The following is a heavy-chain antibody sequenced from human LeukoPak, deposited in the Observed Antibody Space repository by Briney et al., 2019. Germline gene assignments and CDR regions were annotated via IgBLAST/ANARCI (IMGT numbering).Heavy chain of an antibody. CDR2: ISDSGSRT. V-gene: IGHV3-23*01. D-gene: IGHD3-10*01. CDR1: GFTFRSFA. Sequence: GGSLRLSCAASGFTFRSFAMNWVRQAPGKGLEWVSTISDSGSRTYYADSVKGRFTVSRDNSKNTLYLQMDRLRAEDTAVFYCAISLRGGCNSGHGDYWGPGTLVTVSS. CDR3: AISLRGGCNSGHGDY. J-gene: IGHJ4*02.